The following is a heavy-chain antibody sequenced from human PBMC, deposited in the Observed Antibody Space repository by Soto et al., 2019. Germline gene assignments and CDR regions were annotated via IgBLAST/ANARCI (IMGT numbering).Heavy chain of an antibody. CDR1: GFTFDDYA. Sequence: DVQLVESGGGLVQPGRSLRLSCAASGFTFDDYAMHWVRQAPGKGLEWVSGISWNSGSIGYADSVKGRFTISRDNAKNSLYLQMNSLRAEDTALYYCAKDKGGLTLRHAFDIWGQGTMVTVSS. CDR3: AKDKGGLTLRHAFDI. V-gene: IGHV3-9*01. CDR2: ISWNSGSI. D-gene: IGHD6-25*01. J-gene: IGHJ3*02.